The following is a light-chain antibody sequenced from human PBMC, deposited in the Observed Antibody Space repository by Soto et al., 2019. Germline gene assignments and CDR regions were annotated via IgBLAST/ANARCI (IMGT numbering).Light chain of an antibody. J-gene: IGLJ1*01. CDR3: SSYTGTYTYV. Sequence: QSALTQPASVSGSHGQSITISCTGTRNDIGDYSFVSWYQQHPGKVPKLLIYEVSDRPSGVSSRFSGSKSGNTASLTISGLQAEDEAHYFCSSYTGTYTYVFGSGTKLTVL. CDR2: EVS. CDR1: RNDIGDYSF. V-gene: IGLV2-14*01.